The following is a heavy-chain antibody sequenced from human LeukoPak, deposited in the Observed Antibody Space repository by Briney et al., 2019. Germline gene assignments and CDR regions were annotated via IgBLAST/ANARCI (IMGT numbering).Heavy chain of an antibody. V-gene: IGHV4-59*01. Sequence: SETLSLTCTVYGGSISSYYWSWIRQPPGKGLEWIGYAYYSGSTNYNPSLKSRVTISVATSKNQFSLKLSSVTAADTAVYYCARGLGATLDLGYWGQGTLVIVSS. CDR2: AYYSGST. CDR1: GGSISSYY. D-gene: IGHD1-26*01. J-gene: IGHJ4*02. CDR3: ARGLGATLDLGY.